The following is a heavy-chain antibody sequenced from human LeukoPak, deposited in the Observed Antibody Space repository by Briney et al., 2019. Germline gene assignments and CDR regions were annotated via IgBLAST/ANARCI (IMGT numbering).Heavy chain of an antibody. V-gene: IGHV3-30*02. CDR3: AKGARWFGELSLDY. CDR1: GISFSTSG. Sequence: GGSLRLSCAASGISFSTSGMHWVRQAAGKGLEWVAFISSDGSNAYYADSVKGRFTISRDNSKNTVYLQMNSLRAEDTAVYYCAKGARWFGELSLDYWGQGTLVTVSS. D-gene: IGHD3-10*01. CDR2: ISSDGSNA. J-gene: IGHJ4*02.